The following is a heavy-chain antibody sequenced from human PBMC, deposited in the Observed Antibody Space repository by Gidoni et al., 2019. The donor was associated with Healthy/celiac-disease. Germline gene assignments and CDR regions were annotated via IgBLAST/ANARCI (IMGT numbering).Heavy chain of an antibody. Sequence: QVQLVQSGAEVQKPGSSVKVSCKASGGTFSSYAISWVRQAPGQGLEWMGGIIPSFGTANDEQKLQGRGTITADESTSTDHMELSSLRSEDTAVYYCAGSGGEYSSSWFFYWGQGTLVTVSS. CDR2: IIPSFGTA. D-gene: IGHD6-13*01. CDR1: GGTFSSYA. J-gene: IGHJ4*02. CDR3: AGSGGEYSSSWFFY. V-gene: IGHV1-69*01.